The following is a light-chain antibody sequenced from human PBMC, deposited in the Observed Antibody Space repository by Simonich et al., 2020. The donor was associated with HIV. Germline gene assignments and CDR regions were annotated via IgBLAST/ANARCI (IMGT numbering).Light chain of an antibody. Sequence: DIQMTQSPSTLSASVGDRVTITCRDSQTISSWLAWYQQKPGKAPKRLIYQASTLESGVPSSFSGSGAGTEFTLTISSLQPDDFATYYCQQYKSYSPLTFGGGTKVEIK. V-gene: IGKV1-5*03. J-gene: IGKJ4*01. CDR1: QTISSW. CDR3: QQYKSYSPLT. CDR2: QAS.